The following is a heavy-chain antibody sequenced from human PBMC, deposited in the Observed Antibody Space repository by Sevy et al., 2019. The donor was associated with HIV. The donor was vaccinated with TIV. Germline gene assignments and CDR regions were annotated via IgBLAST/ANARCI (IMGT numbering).Heavy chain of an antibody. D-gene: IGHD3-22*01. V-gene: IGHV3-23*01. CDR3: VEGVGGHYDPDEIGYYFYYYNMDV. Sequence: GGSLRLSCAVSGFSFDSYGMTWVRQAPGKGLEWVSGISGSGTTTYYADSVKGRFSISRDNSKNRLYLQMNSLRSEDTAIDYCVEGVGGHYDPDEIGYYFYYYNMDVWGKGTTVTVSS. CDR1: GFSFDSYG. J-gene: IGHJ6*03. CDR2: ISGSGTTT.